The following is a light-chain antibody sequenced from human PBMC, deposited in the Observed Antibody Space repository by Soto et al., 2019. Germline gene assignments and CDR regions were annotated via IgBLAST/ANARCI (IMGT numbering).Light chain of an antibody. J-gene: IGLJ3*02. CDR2: EAT. CDR3: CSFAGSNSGV. Sequence: QSALTQPASVSGSPGQSITISCTGTSGDVGTYDLVSWYQHHPGAAPKLRVYEATRLPSGISNRFSGSKSGNTASLTISGLQAEDEAAYYCCSFAGSNSGVFGGGTKVNVL. CDR1: SGDVGTYDL. V-gene: IGLV2-23*01.